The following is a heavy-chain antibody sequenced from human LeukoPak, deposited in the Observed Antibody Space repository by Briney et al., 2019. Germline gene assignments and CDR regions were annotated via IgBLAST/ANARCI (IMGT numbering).Heavy chain of an antibody. CDR2: ISTTGITI. CDR1: GFTFSTYE. D-gene: IGHD4/OR15-4a*01. J-gene: IGHJ4*02. Sequence: PGGSLRLSCAASGFTFSTYEMNWVRQAPGKGLEWISYISTTGITIYHADSVKGRFTISRDNLKNTLYLQMNFLRAEDTGLYYCARSPVTSCLGAFCYPFDYWGRGNLVTVSS. CDR3: ARSPVTSCLGAFCYPFDY. V-gene: IGHV3-48*03.